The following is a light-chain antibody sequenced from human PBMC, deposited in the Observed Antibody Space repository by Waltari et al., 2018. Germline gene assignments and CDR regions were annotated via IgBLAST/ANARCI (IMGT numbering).Light chain of an antibody. CDR3: QQSYSTPYT. V-gene: IGKV1-39*01. J-gene: IGKJ2*01. CDR1: QSISTY. Sequence: DIQMTQSPSSRSASVGDRVSITCRASQSISTYLSWYIQKPGKAPKLLIYAAASLHSGVPSRFSGSGSGTDFTLTITSLQPEDFATYYCQQSYSTPYTFGQGTKLEIK. CDR2: AAA.